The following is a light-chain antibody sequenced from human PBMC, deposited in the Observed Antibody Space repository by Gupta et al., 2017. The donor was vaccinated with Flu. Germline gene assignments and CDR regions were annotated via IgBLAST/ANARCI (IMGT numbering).Light chain of an antibody. V-gene: IGKV3-15*01. CDR2: GAS. Sequence: EIVLTQSPATLSVSPGETLTLSCRASQSIADHLAWYHHRPGQPPRLLIYGASIRATDLPDRISGSGSATDFTLTITSLQSEDLGVYYCQHYDNWWLSFGQGTKVEI. CDR3: QHYDNWWLS. CDR1: QSIADH. J-gene: IGKJ2*03.